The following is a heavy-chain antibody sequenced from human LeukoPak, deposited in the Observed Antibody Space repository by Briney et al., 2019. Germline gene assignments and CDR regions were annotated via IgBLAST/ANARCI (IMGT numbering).Heavy chain of an antibody. Sequence: GGSLRLSCAASGFTFSSYWMSWVRQAPGKGLEWVANIKQDGSEKYYVDSVKGRFTISRDNAKNSLYLQMNSLRAEDTAVYYCARDQYEVPYYSNYDGMNVWGQGTTVIVSS. CDR1: GFTFSSYW. CDR2: IKQDGSEK. J-gene: IGHJ6*02. V-gene: IGHV3-7*01. D-gene: IGHD3-16*01. CDR3: ARDQYEVPYYSNYDGMNV.